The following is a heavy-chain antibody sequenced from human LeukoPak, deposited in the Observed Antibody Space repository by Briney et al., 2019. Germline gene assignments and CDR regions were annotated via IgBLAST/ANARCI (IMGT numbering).Heavy chain of an antibody. CDR1: GASISSYY. CDR2: VYYSGDT. D-gene: IGHD5-24*01. Sequence: SETLSLTCTVSGASISSYYWSWIRQSPGKGLEWLGNVYYSGDTNYNPSLKSRVTMSVDTSKSQFSLKVSSVTAADTAVYYCARRADGYKYNFDYWGQGTLVTVSS. V-gene: IGHV4-59*08. J-gene: IGHJ4*02. CDR3: ARRADGYKYNFDY.